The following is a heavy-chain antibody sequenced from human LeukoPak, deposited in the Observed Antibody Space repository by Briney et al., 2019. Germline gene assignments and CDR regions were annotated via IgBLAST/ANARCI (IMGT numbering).Heavy chain of an antibody. CDR1: GYTFTSYG. Sequence: ASVKVSCKASGYTFTSYGISWVRQAPGQGLEWMGWISAYNGNTNYAQKLQGRVTMTTDTSTSTAYMELRSLRSEDTAVYYCARSVSAYSGDWFDPWGQGTLVTVSS. V-gene: IGHV1-18*01. D-gene: IGHD2-15*01. CDR3: ARSVSAYSGDWFDP. J-gene: IGHJ5*02. CDR2: ISAYNGNT.